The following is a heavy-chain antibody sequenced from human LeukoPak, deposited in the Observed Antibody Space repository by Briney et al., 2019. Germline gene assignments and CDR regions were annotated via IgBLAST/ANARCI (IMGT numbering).Heavy chain of an antibody. J-gene: IGHJ4*02. CDR1: GFTFSNYA. V-gene: IGHV3-30-3*01. CDR2: ISYDGSNK. D-gene: IGHD4-11*01. Sequence: GGSLRLSCAASGFTFSNYAMHWVRQAPGKGLEWVAVISYDGSNKYYADSVKGRFTISRDNSKNTLYLQMNSLRAEDTAVYYCARGPRLPDYWGQGTLVTVSS. CDR3: ARGPRLPDY.